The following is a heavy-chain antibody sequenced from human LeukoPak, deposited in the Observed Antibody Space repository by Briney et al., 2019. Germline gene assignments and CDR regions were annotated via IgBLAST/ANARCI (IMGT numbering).Heavy chain of an antibody. D-gene: IGHD1-26*01. CDR1: GFTFSIYA. J-gene: IGHJ4*02. CDR2: VSDGGGST. Sequence: GGSLRLSCAAPGFTFSIYAMSWVRQAPGKGLEWVSAVSDGGGSTYYADSVKGRFTISRDNSKNTLYLQMNSLRAEDTAVYYCAISVYSGSSDYWGQGALVTVSS. V-gene: IGHV3-23*01. CDR3: AISVYSGSSDY.